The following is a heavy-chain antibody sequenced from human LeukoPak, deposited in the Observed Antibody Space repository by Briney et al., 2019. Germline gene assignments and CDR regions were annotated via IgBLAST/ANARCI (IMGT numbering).Heavy chain of an antibody. Sequence: GASVKVSCKASGYTFTGCYMHWVRQAPGQGLEWMGWINPNSGGTNYAQKFQGRVTMTRDTSISTVYMELSRLRSDDTAVYYCARLNYYDSHPRVDYWGQGTPVTVSS. D-gene: IGHD3-10*01. J-gene: IGHJ4*02. CDR2: INPNSGGT. V-gene: IGHV1-2*02. CDR1: GYTFTGCY. CDR3: ARLNYYDSHPRVDY.